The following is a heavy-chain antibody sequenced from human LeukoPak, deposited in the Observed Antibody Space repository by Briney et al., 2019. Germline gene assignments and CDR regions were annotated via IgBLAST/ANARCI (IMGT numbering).Heavy chain of an antibody. CDR3: AGESHFQLRLLPDY. D-gene: IGHD4-17*01. CDR1: VGTFSSYA. CDR2: IIPILGIA. V-gene: IGHV1-69*04. J-gene: IGHJ4*02. Sequence: ASVKVSCKASVGTFSSYAISWVRQAPGQGLEWMGRIIPILGIANYAQKFQGRVTITADKSTSTAYMELSSLRSEDTAVYYCAGESHFQLRLLPDYWGQGTLVTVSS.